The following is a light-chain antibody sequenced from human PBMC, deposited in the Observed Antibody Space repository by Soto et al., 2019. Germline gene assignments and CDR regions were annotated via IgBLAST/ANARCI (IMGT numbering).Light chain of an antibody. CDR3: SSYTATRTYV. CDR2: GVT. Sequence: QSALTQPASVSGSPGQSVTISCTGTSSDVGGYNYVSWYQQLPGEAPKLIIYGVTDRPSGVSNRFSVSKSGNTASLTVSGRQAEDEGDYYCSSYTATRTYVFGTGTKLTVL. J-gene: IGLJ1*01. CDR1: SSDVGGYNY. V-gene: IGLV2-14*01.